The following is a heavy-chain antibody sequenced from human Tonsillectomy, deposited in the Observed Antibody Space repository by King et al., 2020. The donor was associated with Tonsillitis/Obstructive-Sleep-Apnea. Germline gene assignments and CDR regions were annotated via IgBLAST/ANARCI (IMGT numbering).Heavy chain of an antibody. CDR3: ARDGVIVGATSAFDI. Sequence: VQLVESGGGVVQPGRSLRLSCAASGFTFSSYGMHWVRQAPGKGLEWVAVIWYDGSNKYYADPVKGRFTISRDNSKNTLYLQMNSLRAEDTAVYYCARDGVIVGATSAFDIWGQGTMVTVSS. J-gene: IGHJ3*02. CDR2: IWYDGSNK. V-gene: IGHV3-33*01. D-gene: IGHD1-26*01. CDR1: GFTFSSYG.